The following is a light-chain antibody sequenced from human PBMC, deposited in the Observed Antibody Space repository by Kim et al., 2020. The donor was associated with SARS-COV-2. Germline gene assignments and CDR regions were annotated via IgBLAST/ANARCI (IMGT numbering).Light chain of an antibody. CDR2: DVS. CDR3: SSYTCSSTYV. V-gene: IGLV2-14*03. Sequence: QSVLTQPASVSGSPGQSITISCTGTSRDVGAYNYVSWYQQHPDKASKILIYDVSNRTSGVSNRFSCSKSGTTASLTISALLPEDEADYYCSSYTCSSTYVFGAGTKVTVL. J-gene: IGLJ1*01. CDR1: SRDVGAYNY.